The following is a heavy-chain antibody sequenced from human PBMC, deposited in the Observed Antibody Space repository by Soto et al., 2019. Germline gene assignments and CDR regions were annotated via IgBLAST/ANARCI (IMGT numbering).Heavy chain of an antibody. V-gene: IGHV3-9*01. CDR2: ISWNSGSI. CDR3: AKGEGSSGYYSLFDY. Sequence: EVQLVESGGGLVQPGRSLRLSCAASGFTFDDYAMHWVRQAPGKGLEWVSGISWNSGSIGYADSVKSRFTISRDNAKNSLYLQMNSLRAEDTALYYCAKGEGSSGYYSLFDYWGQGTLVTVSS. J-gene: IGHJ4*02. CDR1: GFTFDDYA. D-gene: IGHD3-22*01.